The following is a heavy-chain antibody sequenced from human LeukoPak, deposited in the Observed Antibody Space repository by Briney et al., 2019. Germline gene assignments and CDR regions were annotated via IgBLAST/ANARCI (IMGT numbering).Heavy chain of an antibody. J-gene: IGHJ3*02. D-gene: IGHD3-3*01. CDR3: ARGRRITVFGVVTQGAFDI. CDR2: ISSSGSNI. CDR1: EFTFSDYY. Sequence: PGGSLRLSCAASEFTFSDYYMSWIRQAPGQGLEWVSYISSSGSNIYYAESVKGRFTISRDDANNSLFLQMNSLRADDTAVYYCARGRRITVFGVVTQGAFDIWGQGTLVTVSS. V-gene: IGHV3-11*01.